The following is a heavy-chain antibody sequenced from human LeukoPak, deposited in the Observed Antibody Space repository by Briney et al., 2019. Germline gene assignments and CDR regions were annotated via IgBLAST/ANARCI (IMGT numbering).Heavy chain of an antibody. CDR2: IYYSGST. D-gene: IGHD6-19*01. V-gene: IGHV4-59*01. CDR3: ARGRQWLERDY. J-gene: IGHJ4*02. Sequence: SETLSLTCTVSGGSISSYYWSWIRQPPGKGLEWIGYIYYSGSTNYNPSLMSRVTISVDTSKNQFSLKLSSVAAADTAVYYCARGRQWLERDYWGQGTLVTVSS. CDR1: GGSISSYY.